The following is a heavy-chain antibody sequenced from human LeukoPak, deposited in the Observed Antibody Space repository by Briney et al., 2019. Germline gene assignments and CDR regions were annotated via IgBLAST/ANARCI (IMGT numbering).Heavy chain of an antibody. D-gene: IGHD6-19*01. CDR2: IKPDGSAA. V-gene: IGHV3-7*01. CDR3: ATHSDWRFDF. J-gene: IGHJ4*02. Sequence: GGSLRLSCTDSGFTFSMYWMSWVRQTPGKGLEWLASIKPDGSAAIYVDSMKGRFTISRDNAKNSLYLQMNSLTVEDTAVYYCATHSDWRFDFWGQGTLVTVSS. CDR1: GFTFSMYW.